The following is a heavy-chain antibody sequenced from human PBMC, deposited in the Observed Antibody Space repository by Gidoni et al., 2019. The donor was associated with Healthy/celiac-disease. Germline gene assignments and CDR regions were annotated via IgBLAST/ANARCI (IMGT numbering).Heavy chain of an antibody. J-gene: IGHJ4*02. CDR2: ISSSSSYI. CDR1: GFTFSSYS. CDR3: ARDNRGGYAAYFDY. Sequence: EVQLVESGGGLVKPGGSLRLSCAASGFTFSSYSMNWVRQAPGKGLEWVSSISSSSSYIYYADSVKGRFTISRDNAKNSLYLQMNSLRAEDTAVYYCARDNRGGYAAYFDYWGQGTLVTVSS. D-gene: IGHD5-12*01. V-gene: IGHV3-21*01.